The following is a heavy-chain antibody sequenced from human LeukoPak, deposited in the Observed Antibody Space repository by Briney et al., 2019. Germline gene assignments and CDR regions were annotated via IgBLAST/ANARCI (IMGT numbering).Heavy chain of an antibody. V-gene: IGHV4-39*01. CDR1: GGPIITSRYY. CDR3: ARLSPYLGSGSSAFPDDF. CDR2: INYSGST. Sequence: SETLSLTCTVSGGPIITSRYYWGWVRQPPGKGLEWIGSINYSGSTYYNPSLRSRVTISVDTSKNQFSLKLSSVTAADTAVYYCARLSPYLGSGSSAFPDDFWGQGTLVTVSS. D-gene: IGHD3-10*01. J-gene: IGHJ4*02.